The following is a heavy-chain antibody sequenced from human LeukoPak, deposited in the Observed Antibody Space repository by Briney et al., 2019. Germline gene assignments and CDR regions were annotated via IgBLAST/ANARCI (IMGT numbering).Heavy chain of an antibody. D-gene: IGHD1-26*01. CDR3: AREGGNYPFYY. CDR2: ISSSSRTI. Sequence: GGSLRLSCAASGSSFSSYSMNWVRQAPGKGLEWVSYISSSSRTIYYADSVKGRLTISRDNAKKSLYVQMNSLRDEDTAVYYCAREGGNYPFYYWGQGTLVTVSS. CDR1: GSSFSSYS. V-gene: IGHV3-48*02. J-gene: IGHJ4*02.